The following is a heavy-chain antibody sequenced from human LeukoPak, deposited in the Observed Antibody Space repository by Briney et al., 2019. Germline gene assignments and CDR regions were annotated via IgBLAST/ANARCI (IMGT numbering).Heavy chain of an antibody. CDR3: ARPEPTADAFDI. CDR1: GGSFSGYY. V-gene: IGHV4-34*01. Sequence: PSETLSLTCAVYGGSFSGYYWSWIRQPPGKGLEWIGEINHSGSTNYNPSLKSRVAISVDTSKNQLSLKLSSVTAADTAVYYCARPEPTADAFDIWGQGTMVTVSS. CDR2: INHSGST. D-gene: IGHD4-17*01. J-gene: IGHJ3*02.